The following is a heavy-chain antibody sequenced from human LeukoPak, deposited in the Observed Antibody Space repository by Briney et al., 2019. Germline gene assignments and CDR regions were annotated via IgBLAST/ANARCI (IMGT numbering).Heavy chain of an antibody. CDR1: GGPVSNYY. V-gene: IGHV4-59*08. CDR2: VYYTGST. D-gene: IGHD6-6*01. CDR3: ARHFAQRSSSYFDY. Sequence: PSETLSLTCSVSGGPVSNYYWIWIRQPPGKGLEGIGYVYYTGSTNYNPSLKSRVTMFEDKSQNQFSLRLYSVTVADTAVYYCARHFAQRSSSYFDYWGQGSLVTVSS. J-gene: IGHJ4*02.